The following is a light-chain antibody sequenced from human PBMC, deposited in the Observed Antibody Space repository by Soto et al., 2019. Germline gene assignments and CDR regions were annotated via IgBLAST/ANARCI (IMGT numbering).Light chain of an antibody. J-gene: IGKJ5*01. CDR2: DAS. V-gene: IGKV3-11*01. CDR1: QSVSSY. CDR3: QQRSSWPCT. Sequence: EIVLTQSPATLSLSPGERATLSCRASQSVSSYLAWYQQKPGQAPRLLIYDASNRATGIPAMFSGSGSGTDFTLTISSLEPEDFAVYYCQQRSSWPCTFGQGTRLEIK.